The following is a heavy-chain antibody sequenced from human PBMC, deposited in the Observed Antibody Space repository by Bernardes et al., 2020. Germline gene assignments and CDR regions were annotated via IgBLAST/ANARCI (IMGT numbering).Heavy chain of an antibody. D-gene: IGHD2-15*01. Sequence: GGSLRLSCAASGFTVSSNYMSWVRQAPGKGLEWVSVIYSGGSTYYADSVKGRFTISRDNSKNTLYLQMNSLRAEDTAVYYCARDRGRYCSGGSCYGWGQGTLVTVSS. CDR1: GFTVSSNY. J-gene: IGHJ4*02. CDR2: IYSGGST. V-gene: IGHV3-53*01. CDR3: ARDRGRYCSGGSCYG.